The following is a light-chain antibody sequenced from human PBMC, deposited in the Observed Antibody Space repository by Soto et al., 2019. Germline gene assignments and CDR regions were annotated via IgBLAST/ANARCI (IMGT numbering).Light chain of an antibody. Sequence: MMMTQSPATLSVSAGERGTISCRTSHSVNSHVAWYQQKPGQAPRLLLYGASTRATGIPARFSGSGFGTEFTLTISSLQPDDFATYYCQQYDSYPLTFGGGTKVDIK. CDR2: GAS. V-gene: IGKV3-15*01. CDR1: HSVNSH. J-gene: IGKJ4*01. CDR3: QQYDSYPLT.